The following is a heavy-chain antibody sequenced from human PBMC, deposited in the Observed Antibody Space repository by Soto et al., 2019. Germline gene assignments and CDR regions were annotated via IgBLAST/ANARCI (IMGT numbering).Heavy chain of an antibody. D-gene: IGHD6-13*01. CDR1: GYTFTSYG. CDR3: ARGQQLEGSYYYYGMDV. Sequence: WASVKVSCKASGYTFTSYGISWVRQAPGQGLEWMGGIIPIFGTANYAQKFQGRVTITADESTSTAYMELSSLRSEDTAVYYCARGQQLEGSYYYYGMDVWGQGTTVTVSS. CDR2: IIPIFGTA. V-gene: IGHV1-69*13. J-gene: IGHJ6*02.